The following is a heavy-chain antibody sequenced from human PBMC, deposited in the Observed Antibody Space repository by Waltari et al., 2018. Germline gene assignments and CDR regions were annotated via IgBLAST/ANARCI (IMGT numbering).Heavy chain of an antibody. CDR1: GGSISSSSYY. CDR3: ARHWGDIVVVPAAIDWFDP. CDR2: IYYSGST. Sequence: QLQLQESGPGLVKPSETLSLTCTVSGGSISSSSYYWGWIRQPPGKGLEWIGSIYYSGSTYYNPALKSRVTISVDTSKNQFSLKLGSGTAADTAVYYCARHWGDIVVVPAAIDWFDPWGQGTLVTVSS. V-gene: IGHV4-39*01. D-gene: IGHD2-2*01. J-gene: IGHJ5*02.